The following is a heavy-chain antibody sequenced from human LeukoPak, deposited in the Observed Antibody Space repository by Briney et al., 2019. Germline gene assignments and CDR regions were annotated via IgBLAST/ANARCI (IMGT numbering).Heavy chain of an antibody. CDR1: GFTFSSYA. Sequence: QSGGSLRLSCAASGFTFSSYARHWVRQAPGKGLEWVAVISYDGSNKYYADSAKGRFTISRDNSKNTLYLQMNSLRAEDTAVYYCAMVAVGSSEYFQHWGQGTLVTVSS. CDR3: AMVAVGSSEYFQH. CDR2: ISYDGSNK. D-gene: IGHD2-15*01. J-gene: IGHJ1*01. V-gene: IGHV3-30-3*01.